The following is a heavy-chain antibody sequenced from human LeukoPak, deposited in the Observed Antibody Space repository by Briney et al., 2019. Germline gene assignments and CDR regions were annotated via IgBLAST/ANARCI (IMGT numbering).Heavy chain of an antibody. CDR1: GGSISNTNW. Sequence: SETLSLTCGVSGGSISNTNWWTWVRQPPGKGLEWIGEVNLQGSTYYNPSLKSRLVISVDKSKNQFSLKLRSVTATDTAVYYCARSKAQQLVPFDNWGQGTLVTVSS. D-gene: IGHD6-13*01. CDR2: VNLQGST. J-gene: IGHJ4*02. V-gene: IGHV4-4*02. CDR3: ARSKAQQLVPFDN.